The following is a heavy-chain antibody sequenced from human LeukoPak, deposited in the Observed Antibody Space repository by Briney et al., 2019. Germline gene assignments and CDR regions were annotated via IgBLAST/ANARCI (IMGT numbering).Heavy chain of an antibody. Sequence: PGGSLTLSCAASGFTFSSYEMNWVRQAPGKGLEWVSYISSSCSTIYYADSVKGRFTISRDNAKNSLYLQMNSLRAEDTGVYYCARAPPEYYYDSSGQQVAFDIWGQGTMVTVSS. CDR2: ISSSCSTI. CDR3: ARAPPEYYYDSSGQQVAFDI. V-gene: IGHV3-48*03. D-gene: IGHD3-22*01. CDR1: GFTFSSYE. J-gene: IGHJ3*02.